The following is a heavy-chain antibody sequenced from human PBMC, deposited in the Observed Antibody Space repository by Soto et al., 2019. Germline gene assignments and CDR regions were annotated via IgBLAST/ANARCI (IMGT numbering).Heavy chain of an antibody. V-gene: IGHV4-4*07. D-gene: IGHD2-15*01. CDR1: GVSITSYY. CDR3: ARVPVAVAATEDYYGLDV. CDR2: INTDGLS. Sequence: TLSLTCSVSGVSITSYYWSWIRQSAGGGLEWMGRINTDGLSTYSPSFKSRLTMSLDTSKNQVSLRLISVTAADTAVYFCARVPVAVAATEDYYGLDVWGQGTTVTVSS. J-gene: IGHJ6*02.